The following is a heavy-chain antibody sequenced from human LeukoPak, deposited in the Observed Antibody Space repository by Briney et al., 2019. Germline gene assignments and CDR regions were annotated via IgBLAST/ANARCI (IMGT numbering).Heavy chain of an antibody. CDR2: INHSGST. J-gene: IGHJ4*02. V-gene: IGHV4-34*01. Sequence: NPSETLSLTCAVYGGSLSGYYWSWVRQPPGKGLEWVGEINHSGSTNSNPSLKSPFTISVATSKNHFSLKLSSVTAADTAVYYCARGRGSGWFDYWGQGTLVTVSS. CDR1: GGSLSGYY. D-gene: IGHD6-19*01. CDR3: ARGRGSGWFDY.